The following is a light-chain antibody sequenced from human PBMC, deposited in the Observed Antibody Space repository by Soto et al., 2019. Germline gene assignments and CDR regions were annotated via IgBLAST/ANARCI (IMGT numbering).Light chain of an antibody. V-gene: IGLV2-14*03. CDR1: SSDVGGYNS. J-gene: IGLJ2*01. CDR3: SSYTSISASVI. Sequence: QSVLTQPASVSGSPGQSITISCTGSSSDVGGYNSVSWYQQHPGKVSKLVIYDVINRPSGISNRFSGSKSGNTASLTISGLQAEDEAHYYCSSYTSISASVIFGGGTKLTVL. CDR2: DVI.